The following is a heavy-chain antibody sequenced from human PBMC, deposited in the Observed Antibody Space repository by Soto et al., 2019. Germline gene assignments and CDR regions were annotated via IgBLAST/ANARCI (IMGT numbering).Heavy chain of an antibody. J-gene: IGHJ6*02. V-gene: IGHV4-39*01. CDR2: IYYSGST. Sequence: QLQLQESGPGLVKPSETLSLTCTVSGGSISSSSYYWGWIRQPPGKGLEWIGSIYYSGSTYYNPSLKSRVTISVDTSKNQFSLKLSSVTAADTAVYYCARHIAAAGTNQKYYYYYGMDVWGQGTTVTVSS. CDR1: GGSISSSSYY. CDR3: ARHIAAAGTNQKYYYYYGMDV. D-gene: IGHD6-13*01.